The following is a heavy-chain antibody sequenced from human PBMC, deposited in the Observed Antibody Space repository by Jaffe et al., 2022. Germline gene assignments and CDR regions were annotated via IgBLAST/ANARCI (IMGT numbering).Heavy chain of an antibody. D-gene: IGHD6-6*01. CDR2: INHSGST. Sequence: QVQLQQWGAGLLKPSETLSLTCAVYGGSFSGYYWSWIRQPPGKGLEWIGEINHSGSTNYNPSLKSRVTISVDTSKNQFSLKLSSVTAADTAVYYCARQAARPCWFDPWGQGTLVTVSS. J-gene: IGHJ5*02. CDR1: GGSFSGYY. CDR3: ARQAARPCWFDP. V-gene: IGHV4-34*01.